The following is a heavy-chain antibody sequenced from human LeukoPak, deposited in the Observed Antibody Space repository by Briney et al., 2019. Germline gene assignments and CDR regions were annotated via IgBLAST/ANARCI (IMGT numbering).Heavy chain of an antibody. D-gene: IGHD3-22*01. Sequence: SETLSLTRTGSGGSINSYYWSWIRQPAGKGLEWIGRFYTSTNANYNPSLKSRVTMSVYTSKYQFSLKLSSVTAADTAVYYCARDHYDSTGYSYYFDYWGQGTLVTVSS. CDR3: ARDHYDSTGYSYYFDY. CDR2: FYTSTNA. CDR1: GGSINSYY. V-gene: IGHV4-4*07. J-gene: IGHJ4*02.